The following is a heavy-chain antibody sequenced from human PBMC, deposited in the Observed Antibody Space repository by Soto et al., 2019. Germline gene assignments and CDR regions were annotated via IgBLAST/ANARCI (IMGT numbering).Heavy chain of an antibody. CDR2: IWYDGSNK. V-gene: IGHV3-33*01. D-gene: IGHD3-10*01. Sequence: GGSLRLSCAASGFTFSSYGMHWVRQAPGKGLEWVAVIWYDGSNKYYADSVKGRFTISRDNSKNTLYLQMNSLRAEDTAVYYCARGSGSYYNGFDPWGQGTLVTVSS. J-gene: IGHJ5*02. CDR3: ARGSGSYYNGFDP. CDR1: GFTFSSYG.